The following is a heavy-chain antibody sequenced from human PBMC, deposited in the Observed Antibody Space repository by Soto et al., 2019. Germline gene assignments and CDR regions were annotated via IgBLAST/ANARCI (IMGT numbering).Heavy chain of an antibody. CDR3: ARRRGFPYYYGMDV. CDR1: GDSVSSNSAA. D-gene: IGHD5-12*01. CDR2: TYYRSKWYN. Sequence: SQTLSLTCAISGDSVSSNSAAWNWIRQSPSRGLEWLGRTYYRSKWYNDYAVSVKSRVTISVDTSKNQFSLKLSSVTAADTAVYYCARRRGFPYYYGMDVWGQGTTVTVSS. J-gene: IGHJ6*02. V-gene: IGHV6-1*01.